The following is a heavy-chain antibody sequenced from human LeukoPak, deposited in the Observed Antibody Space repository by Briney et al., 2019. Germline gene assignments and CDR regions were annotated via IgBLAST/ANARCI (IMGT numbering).Heavy chain of an antibody. J-gene: IGHJ4*02. CDR1: GFTFSSYA. V-gene: IGHV3-23*01. Sequence: GGSLRLSCAASGFTFSSYAMSWVRQAPGKGLEWVSAISGSGGSTYYADSVKGRFTISRDSSKNTLYLQMNSLRAEDTAVYYCAKDRGISSGSFFDYWGQGTLVTVSS. CDR3: AKDRGISSGSFFDY. D-gene: IGHD6-19*01. CDR2: ISGSGGST.